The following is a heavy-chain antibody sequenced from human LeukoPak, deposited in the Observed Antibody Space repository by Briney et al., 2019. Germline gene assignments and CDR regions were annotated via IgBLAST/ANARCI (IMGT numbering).Heavy chain of an antibody. V-gene: IGHV3-30*18. CDR2: ISYDGSNK. Sequence: GGSLRLSCAASGFTFSSYGMHWVRQAPGKGLEWMAVISYDGSNKYYADSVKGRFTISRDNSKNTLYLQMNSLRAEDTAVYYCAKEYTAMALFDYWGQGTLVTVSS. D-gene: IGHD5-18*01. CDR1: GFTFSSYG. CDR3: AKEYTAMALFDY. J-gene: IGHJ4*02.